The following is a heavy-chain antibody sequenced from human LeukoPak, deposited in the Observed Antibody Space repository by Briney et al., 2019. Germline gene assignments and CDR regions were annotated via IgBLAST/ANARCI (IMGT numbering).Heavy chain of an antibody. J-gene: IGHJ6*02. CDR1: GFTFDDYA. D-gene: IGHD6-13*01. V-gene: IGHV3-9*01. CDR3: AKDRRGSSSRGYYGMDV. Sequence: GRSLRLSCAASGFTFDDYAMHWVRQAPGKGLEWVSGISWNRGSIGYADSVKGRFTISRDNAKNSLYLQMNSLRAEDTALYYCAKDRRGSSSRGYYGMDVWGQGTTVTVSS. CDR2: ISWNRGSI.